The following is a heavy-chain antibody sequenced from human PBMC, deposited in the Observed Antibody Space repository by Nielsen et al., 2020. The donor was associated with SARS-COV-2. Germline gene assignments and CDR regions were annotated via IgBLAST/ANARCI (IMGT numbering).Heavy chain of an antibody. J-gene: IGHJ5*02. CDR2: FDPEVGER. CDR3: ATGPGKQLWLGLDL. CDR1: GYTFTTYG. Sequence: ASVKVSCKASGYTFTTYGISWVRQAPGQGLEWMGGFDPEVGERIYGQKFQGRVTMTDDTSTDTTYMELSSLRSEDTAVYYCATGPGKQLWLGLDLWGQGTLVTVST. D-gene: IGHD5-18*01. V-gene: IGHV1-24*01.